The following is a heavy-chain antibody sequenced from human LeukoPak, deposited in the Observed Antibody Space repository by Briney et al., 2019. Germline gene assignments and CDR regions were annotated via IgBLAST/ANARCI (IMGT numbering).Heavy chain of an antibody. D-gene: IGHD3-9*01. CDR2: INPNSGGT. Sequence: ASVKVSCKASGYTFTGYYMHWVRQAPGQGLEWMGWINPNSGGTNYAQKFQGWVTMTRDTSISTAYMELSRLRSDDTAVYYCARGSLRYFDWLGNYYGMDVWGQGTTVTVSS. CDR3: ARGSLRYFDWLGNYYGMDV. V-gene: IGHV1-2*04. CDR1: GYTFTGYY. J-gene: IGHJ6*02.